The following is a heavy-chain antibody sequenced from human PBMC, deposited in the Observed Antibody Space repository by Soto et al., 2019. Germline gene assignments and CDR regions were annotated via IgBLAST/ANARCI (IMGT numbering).Heavy chain of an antibody. CDR2: IIPILGIA. V-gene: IGHV1-69*02. CDR1: GGTFSSYT. Sequence: SVKVSCKASGGTFSSYTSSWVRQAPGQGLEWMGRIIPILGIANYAQKFQGRVTITADKSTSTAYMELSSLRSEDTAVYYCARLLVLDYYYGMDVWGQGTTVTVSS. CDR3: ARLLVLDYYYGMDV. J-gene: IGHJ6*02. D-gene: IGHD6-13*01.